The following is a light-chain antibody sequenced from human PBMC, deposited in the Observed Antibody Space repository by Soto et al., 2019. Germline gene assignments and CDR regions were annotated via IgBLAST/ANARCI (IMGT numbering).Light chain of an antibody. V-gene: IGLV2-8*01. CDR1: SSDVGGYNY. CDR2: EVS. J-gene: IGLJ2*01. CDR3: SSYAGSNLV. Sequence: QSALTQPPSASGSPGQSVTISCTGTSSDVGGYNYVSWYQQHPGKALKVMIYEVSKRPSGVPDRFSGSKSGNTASLTVSGLQAEDEADYYCSSYAGSNLVFGGGTKLTVL.